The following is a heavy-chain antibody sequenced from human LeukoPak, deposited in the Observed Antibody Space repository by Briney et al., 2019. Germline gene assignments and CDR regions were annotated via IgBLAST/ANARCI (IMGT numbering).Heavy chain of an antibody. D-gene: IGHD3-3*01. CDR3: AKVKWYYDFWSAYRD. J-gene: IGHJ4*02. CDR1: GFTFSSYA. CDR2: ISYDGSNK. Sequence: GGSLRLSCAASGFTFSSYAMHWVRQAPGKGLKWVAVISYDGSNKYDADSVKGRFTISRDNSKNTLYLQMNSLRAEDTAVYYCAKVKWYYDFWSAYRDWGQGTLVTVSS. V-gene: IGHV3-30-3*01.